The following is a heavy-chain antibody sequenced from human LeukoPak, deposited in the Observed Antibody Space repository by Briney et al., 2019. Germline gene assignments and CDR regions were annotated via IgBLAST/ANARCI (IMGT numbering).Heavy chain of an antibody. CDR2: ISYDGSNK. CDR3: ARAEGGLTYYYYYYMDV. CDR1: GFTFNNYG. D-gene: IGHD3-16*01. Sequence: GGSLRLSCAASGFTFNNYGMHWVRQAPGKGLEWVAVISYDGSNKYYADSVKGRFTISRDNSKNTLYLQMKTLRSEDTAVYYCARAEGGLTYYYYYYMDVWGKGTTVTVSS. J-gene: IGHJ6*03. V-gene: IGHV3-30*03.